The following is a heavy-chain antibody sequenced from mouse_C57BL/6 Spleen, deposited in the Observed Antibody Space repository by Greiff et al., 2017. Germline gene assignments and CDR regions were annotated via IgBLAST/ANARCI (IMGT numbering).Heavy chain of an antibody. CDR1: GYTFTNYW. CDR2: INPSNSYT. J-gene: IGHJ1*03. D-gene: IGHD1-1*01. V-gene: IGHV1-59*01. CDR3: ARPTVVAGCWYCDV. Sequence: QVQLQQPGPELVRPGTSVKLSCKASGYTFTNYWMHWVKQRPGHSLEWIGVINPSNSYTNYNQKFKGKATLTVDTSSSTAYMQLSSLTSEDSAGYYCARPTVVAGCWYCDVWGTGTSVTVSS.